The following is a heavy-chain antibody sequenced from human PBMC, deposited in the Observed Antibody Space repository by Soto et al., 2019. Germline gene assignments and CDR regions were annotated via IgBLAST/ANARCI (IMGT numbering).Heavy chain of an antibody. CDR3: VKSPASIKTFDY. CDR1: GFTFSSYA. V-gene: IGHV3-23*01. D-gene: IGHD2-2*01. Sequence: EVQLLESGGGLIQPGGSLRLSCAASGFTFSSYAMSWVRQAPGKGLGWVSAMSGRGGSTYYADSVKGRFTLSRDNSMSTLSLQMRSLRAEDTAIYYCVKSPASIKTFDYWGQGTLVTVSS. J-gene: IGHJ4*02. CDR2: MSGRGGST.